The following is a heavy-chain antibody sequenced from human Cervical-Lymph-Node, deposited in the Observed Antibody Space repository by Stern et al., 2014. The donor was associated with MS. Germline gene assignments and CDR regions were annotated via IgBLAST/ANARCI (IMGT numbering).Heavy chain of an antibody. CDR2: TSYDGGNR. V-gene: IGHV3-30*18. D-gene: IGHD5-18*01. J-gene: IGHJ6*02. CDR1: RFTFRSYG. Sequence: VQLVESGGGVVQPGTSLRLSCTGSRFTFRSYGIHWVRQAPGKGLEWVSVTSYDGGNRQYADSVKGRFTISRDNSKNTVYLHLNSLRPEDTGVNHCAKDRRGGYNYLYGMDVWGQGTTVTVS. CDR3: AKDRRGGYNYLYGMDV.